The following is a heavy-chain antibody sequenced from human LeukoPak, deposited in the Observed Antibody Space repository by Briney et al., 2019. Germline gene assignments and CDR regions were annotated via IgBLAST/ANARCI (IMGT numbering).Heavy chain of an antibody. J-gene: IGHJ4*02. V-gene: IGHV1-18*01. CDR2: ISAYNGNT. CDR1: GYTFTSYG. D-gene: IGHD6-19*01. Sequence: GASVKVSCKASGYTFTSYGISWVRQAPGQGLEWMGWISAYNGNTNYAQKLQGRVTMTTDTSTSTAYMELSSLRSEDTAAYYCARARSIYIAVALGYWGQGTLVTVSS. CDR3: ARARSIYIAVALGY.